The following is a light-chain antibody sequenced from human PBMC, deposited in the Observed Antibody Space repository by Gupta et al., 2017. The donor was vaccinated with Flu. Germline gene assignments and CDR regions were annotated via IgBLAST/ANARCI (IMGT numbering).Light chain of an antibody. CDR3: MQALQNPLT. Sequence: DMVMTQSPLSLPVTPGEPASISCRTSQSLLLSNGYNYMDWYLQKPGQSPQLLIYLASHRASGVPDSFSGSGSGTDFSLKISRVEAEDVVVYYCMQALQNPLTFGRGTKVEI. V-gene: IGKV2-28*01. CDR1: QSLLLSNGYNY. CDR2: LAS. J-gene: IGKJ4*01.